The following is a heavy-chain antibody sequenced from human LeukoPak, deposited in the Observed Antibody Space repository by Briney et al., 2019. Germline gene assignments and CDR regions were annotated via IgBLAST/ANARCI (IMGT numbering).Heavy chain of an antibody. Sequence: SETLSLTCTVPGGSISSYYWSWIRQPPGKGLEWIGYIYYSGSTNYNPSLKSRVTISVDTSKNQFSLKLSSVTAADTAVYYCARETGDREGYYYGMDVWGQGTTVTVSS. V-gene: IGHV4-59*01. CDR3: ARETGDREGYYYGMDV. CDR1: GGSISSYY. D-gene: IGHD7-27*01. CDR2: IYYSGST. J-gene: IGHJ6*02.